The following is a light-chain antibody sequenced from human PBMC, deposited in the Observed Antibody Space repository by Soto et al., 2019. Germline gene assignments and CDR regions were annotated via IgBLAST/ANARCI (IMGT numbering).Light chain of an antibody. CDR1: QSISTW. J-gene: IGKJ1*01. Sequence: DIQLPLYTSSLSASVGDRVTITCRASQSISTWLAWFQQKPGKAPQILIYRASSLELGAPSRFCGSGSGTEYSLTIISRQDHEDAAYYCRQHDDYTWTFGQGTKLDIK. V-gene: IGKV1-5*03. CDR3: RQHDDYTWT. CDR2: RAS.